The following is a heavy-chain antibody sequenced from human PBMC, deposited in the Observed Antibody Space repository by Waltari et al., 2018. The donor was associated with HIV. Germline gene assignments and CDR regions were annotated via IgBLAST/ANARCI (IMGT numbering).Heavy chain of an antibody. Sequence: QVQLQESGPGLVKPSETLSLTFTVSGYSISSGYYWGWIRQPPGKGLEWIGSIYHSGSTYYNPSLKSRVTISVDTSKNQFSLKLSSVTAADTAVYYCAREVYKYCSGGSCYNNWGQGTLVTVSS. V-gene: IGHV4-38-2*02. CDR3: AREVYKYCSGGSCYNN. CDR2: IYHSGST. CDR1: GYSISSGYY. D-gene: IGHD2-15*01. J-gene: IGHJ4*02.